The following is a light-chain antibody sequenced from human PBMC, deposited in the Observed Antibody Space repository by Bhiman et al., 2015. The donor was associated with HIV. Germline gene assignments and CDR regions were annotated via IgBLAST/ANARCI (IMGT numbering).Light chain of an antibody. J-gene: IGLJ1*01. V-gene: IGLV2-14*03. CDR1: SNDVGGYNY. CDR3: SSFTTSSTYV. Sequence: QSALTQPASGSGSPGQSITISCTGTSNDVGGYNYVSWYQHHPGKAPKLMIYDVSKRPSGVSNRFSGSKSGNTASLTISGLQTEDEADYYCSSFTTSSTYVFGTGTKVTVL. CDR2: DVS.